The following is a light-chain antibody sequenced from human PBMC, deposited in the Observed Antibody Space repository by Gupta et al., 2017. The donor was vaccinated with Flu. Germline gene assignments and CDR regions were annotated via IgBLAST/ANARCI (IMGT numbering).Light chain of an antibody. V-gene: IGLV1-47*01. CDR1: SSNIGRNY. CDR3: AAWDDSLSARV. CDR2: KNN. J-gene: IGLJ3*02. Sequence: QSVLTQAPSASGTPGQRVTISCSGSSSNIGRNYVYWYYHPPGTAPKLLIYKNNQRPSGVPERFSGSKSGTSASLAISGLRPEDEADYYCAAWDDSLSARVFGGGTKLTVL.